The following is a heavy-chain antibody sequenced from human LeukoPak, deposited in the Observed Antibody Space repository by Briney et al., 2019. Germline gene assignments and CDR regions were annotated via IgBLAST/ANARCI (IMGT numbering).Heavy chain of an antibody. J-gene: IGHJ4*02. V-gene: IGHV4-30-2*01. CDR1: GGSISSGGYS. D-gene: IGHD3-16*02. CDR2: IYHSGST. CDR3: ARSFVHTIDY. Sequence: SETLSLTCTVSGGSISSGGYSWSWIRQPPGKVLEWIGYIYHSGSTYYNPSLKSRVTISVDRSKNQFSLKLSSVTAADTAVYYCARSFVHTIDYWGQGTLVTVSS.